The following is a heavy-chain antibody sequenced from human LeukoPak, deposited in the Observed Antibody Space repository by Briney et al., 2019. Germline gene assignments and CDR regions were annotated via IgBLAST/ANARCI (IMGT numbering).Heavy chain of an antibody. J-gene: IGHJ5*02. Sequence: SVKVSCKAPGGTFSSYAISWVRQAPGQGLEWMGGIIPIFGTANYAQKFQGRVTITADESTSTAYMELSSLRSEDTAVYYCARGAAAHGGEFNWFDPWGQGTLVTVSS. D-gene: IGHD2-2*01. CDR1: GGTFSSYA. CDR2: IIPIFGTA. V-gene: IGHV1-69*13. CDR3: ARGAAAHGGEFNWFDP.